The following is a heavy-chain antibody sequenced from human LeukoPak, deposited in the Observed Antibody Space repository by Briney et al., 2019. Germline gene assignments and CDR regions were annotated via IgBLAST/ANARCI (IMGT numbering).Heavy chain of an antibody. CDR3: AKEHYYDGSDYDY. CDR2: ISAGGAST. V-gene: IGHV3-23*01. J-gene: IGHJ4*02. CDR1: GFTFSSYA. Sequence: GGSLRLSCAASGFTFSSYAMSWVRQAPGKGLEWVSTISAGGASTYYADSVKGRFTISRDNSRYTLYLQMNSLRAEDTAVYYCAKEHYYDGSDYDYWGQGTLVTVSS. D-gene: IGHD3-22*01.